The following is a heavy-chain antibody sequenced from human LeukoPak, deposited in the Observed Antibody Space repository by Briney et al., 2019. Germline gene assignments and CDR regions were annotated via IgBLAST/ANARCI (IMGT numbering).Heavy chain of an antibody. CDR2: IFHSGNT. CDR1: GYSISSGYY. CDR3: AGDLSHNWAYFDY. Sequence: SETLSLTCAVSGYSISSGYYWGWIRQPPGKGLEWIATIFHSGNTYYNPSLKSRVTISVDTSKNQFSLKLSSVTAADTAVYFCAGDLSHNWAYFDYWGQGTLVIVSS. D-gene: IGHD1-20*01. J-gene: IGHJ4*02. V-gene: IGHV4-38-2*01.